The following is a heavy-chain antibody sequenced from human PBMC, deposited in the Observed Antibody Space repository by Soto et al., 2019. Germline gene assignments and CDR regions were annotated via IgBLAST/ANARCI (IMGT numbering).Heavy chain of an antibody. J-gene: IGHJ5*02. CDR3: AKGGGASLPPFDP. CDR1: GFTFSSYG. Sequence: QVQLVESGGGVVQPGRSLRLSCAASGFTFSSYGMHWVRQAPGKGLEWVAVISYDGSNKYYADSVKGRFTISRDNSKNTLYPQMNNLRAEDTAVYYCAKGGGASLPPFDPWGQGTLVTVSS. D-gene: IGHD3-10*01. V-gene: IGHV3-30*18. CDR2: ISYDGSNK.